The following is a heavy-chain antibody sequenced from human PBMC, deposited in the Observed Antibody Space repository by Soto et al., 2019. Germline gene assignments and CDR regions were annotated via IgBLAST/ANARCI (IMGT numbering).Heavy chain of an antibody. D-gene: IGHD3-3*01. J-gene: IGHJ4*02. Sequence: GSLRLSCAASGFTFSSYAMHWVRQAPGKGLEWVAVISYDGSNKYYADSVKGRFTISRDNSKNTLYLQMNSLRAEDTAVYYCARDLGGSLRFLEWTFDYWGQGTLVTVSS. V-gene: IGHV3-30-3*01. CDR3: ARDLGGSLRFLEWTFDY. CDR1: GFTFSSYA. CDR2: ISYDGSNK.